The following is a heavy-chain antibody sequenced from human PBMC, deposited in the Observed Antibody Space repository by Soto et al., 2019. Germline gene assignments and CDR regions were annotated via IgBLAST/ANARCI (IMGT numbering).Heavy chain of an antibody. V-gene: IGHV4-30-2*01. CDR1: GGSISSGSYS. CDR2: IYHTGST. Sequence: QLQLQESGSGLVKPSQTLSLTCAVSGGSISSGSYSWTWIRQPPGKGLVWIAYIYHTGSTYYNPSLKIRVSLSVDTSKNPFSLKLSSVTAADTAVYYCARARYCSGGSCYSDYWGQGPLVTVSS. D-gene: IGHD2-15*01. CDR3: ARARYCSGGSCYSDY. J-gene: IGHJ4*02.